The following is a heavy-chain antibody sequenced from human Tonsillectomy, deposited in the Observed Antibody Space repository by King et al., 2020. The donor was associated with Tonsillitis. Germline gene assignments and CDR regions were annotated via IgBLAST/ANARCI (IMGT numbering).Heavy chain of an antibody. CDR2: IIPIFGTV. CDR1: GGTFSSYA. V-gene: IGHV1-69*01. J-gene: IGHJ6*02. D-gene: IGHD3-22*01. CDR3: ARGDYYDSSGHHDYYGMDV. Sequence: QLVQSGAEVKKPGSSVKVSCKASGGTFSSYAISWVRQAPGQGLEWMGEIIPIFGTVNYVQKFQGRVTITADESTSTAYMELSSLRSEDTAVYYCARGDYYDSSGHHDYYGMDVWGQGTTVTVSS.